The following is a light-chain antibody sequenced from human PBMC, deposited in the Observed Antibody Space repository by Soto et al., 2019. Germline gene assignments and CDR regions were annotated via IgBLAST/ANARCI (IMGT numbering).Light chain of an antibody. CDR1: QPVSSSY. V-gene: IGKV3-20*01. CDR3: QQCGSPTWP. Sequence: EIVLTQSPGILSLSPGERATLSCRASQPVSSSYLAWYQQQPGQAPRLLIYGSSTRATGIPDWLSGSGSGTDFTLTISRLEPEDVATYYCQQCGSPTWPFGQGTKVDIK. CDR2: GSS. J-gene: IGKJ1*01.